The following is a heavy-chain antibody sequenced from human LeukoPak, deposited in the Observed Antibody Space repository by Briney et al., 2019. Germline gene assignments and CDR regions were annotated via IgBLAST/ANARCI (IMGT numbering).Heavy chain of an antibody. CDR1: GFTFNNNA. J-gene: IGHJ4*02. V-gene: IGHV3-23*01. D-gene: IGHD3-16*01. CDR2: VSASGGTT. CDR3: ARDADLYQPDLYYFDY. Sequence: GGSLRLSCAATGFTFNNNAMDWVRLAPGKGLEWVSSVSASGGTTDYADSVMGRFTISRDNSKNMLYLQMNSLRAEDTAVYYCARDADLYQPDLYYFDYWGQGTLVTVSS.